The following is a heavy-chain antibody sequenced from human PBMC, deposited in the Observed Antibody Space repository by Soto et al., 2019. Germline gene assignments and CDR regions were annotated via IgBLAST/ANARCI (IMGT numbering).Heavy chain of an antibody. D-gene: IGHD3-22*01. CDR3: ARVYPLSTYYYDSSGYSALDY. Sequence: GASVKVSCKASGYTFTGYYMHWVRQAPGQGLEWMGWINPNSGGTNYAQKFQGRVTMTRDTSISTAYMELSRLRSDDTAVYYCARVYPLSTYYYDSSGYSALDYWGQGTLVTVSS. CDR1: GYTFTGYY. V-gene: IGHV1-2*02. CDR2: INPNSGGT. J-gene: IGHJ4*02.